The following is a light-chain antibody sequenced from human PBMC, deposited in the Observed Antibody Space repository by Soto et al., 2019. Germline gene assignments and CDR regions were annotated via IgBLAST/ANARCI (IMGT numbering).Light chain of an antibody. Sequence: EIVLTQSPATLSLSPGERATLSCRASQSVSSYLAWYQQKPGQAPRLLIYDASNRATGIPARFSGSGSGTDFTLTISSLEPEDFAVYDCQQRSNWHPWTCGQGTKVEIK. V-gene: IGKV3-11*01. J-gene: IGKJ1*01. CDR3: QQRSNWHPWT. CDR1: QSVSSY. CDR2: DAS.